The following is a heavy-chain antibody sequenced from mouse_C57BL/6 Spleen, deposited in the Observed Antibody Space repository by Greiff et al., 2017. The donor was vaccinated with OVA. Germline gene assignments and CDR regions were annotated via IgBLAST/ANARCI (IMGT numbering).Heavy chain of an antibody. CDR2: IHPNSGST. CDR1: GYTFTSYW. D-gene: IGHD3-1*01. Sequence: QVQLQQPGAELVKPGASVMLSCKASGYTFTSYWMHWVKQRPGQGLEWIGMIHPNSGSTNYNEKFKSKATLTVDKSSSTAYMQLSSLTSEDSAVYYCGREGVLGATGYWGEGTSVTNS. V-gene: IGHV1-64*01. CDR3: GREGVLGATGY. J-gene: IGHJ4*01.